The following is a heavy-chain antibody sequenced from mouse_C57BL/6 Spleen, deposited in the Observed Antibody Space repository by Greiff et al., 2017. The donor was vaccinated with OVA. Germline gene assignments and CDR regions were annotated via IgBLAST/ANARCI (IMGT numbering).Heavy chain of an antibody. Sequence: VQLKESGPGLVKPSQSLSLTCSVTGYSITSGYYWNWIRQFPGNKLEWMGYISYDGSNNYNPSLKNRISITRDTSKNQFFLKLNSVTTEDTATYYCARDQGITTVVATDYAMDYWGQGTSVTVSS. V-gene: IGHV3-6*01. J-gene: IGHJ4*01. CDR1: GYSITSGYY. D-gene: IGHD1-1*01. CDR3: ARDQGITTVVATDYAMDY. CDR2: ISYDGSN.